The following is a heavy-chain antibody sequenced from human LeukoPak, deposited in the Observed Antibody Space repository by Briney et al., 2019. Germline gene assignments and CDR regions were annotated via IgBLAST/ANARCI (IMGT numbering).Heavy chain of an antibody. CDR2: IRHDGSEQ. V-gene: IGHV3-7*05. CDR3: VRNVN. CDR1: GLTFSGSW. Sequence: GGSLRLSCGASGLTFSGSWMSWVRQAPGKGLEWVANIRHDGSEQYYADSVRGRFTISRDNAKNSLYLQIDSLRAEDTAVYYCVRNVNWGRGTLVTVSS. J-gene: IGHJ4*02.